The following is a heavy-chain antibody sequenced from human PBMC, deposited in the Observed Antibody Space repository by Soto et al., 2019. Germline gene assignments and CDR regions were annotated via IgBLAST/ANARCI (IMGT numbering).Heavy chain of an antibody. CDR2: IYHSGST. CDR3: ARAWGGCSSTSCYRKGENYYYGMDV. V-gene: IGHV4-30-2*01. Sequence: PSETLPLTCAVSGGSISSGGYSWSWIRQPPGKGLEWIGYIYHSGSTYYNPSLKSRVTISVDRSKNQFSLKLSSVTAADTAVYYCARAWGGCSSTSCYRKGENYYYGMDVWGQGTTVTVSS. CDR1: GGSISSGGYS. D-gene: IGHD2-2*02. J-gene: IGHJ6*02.